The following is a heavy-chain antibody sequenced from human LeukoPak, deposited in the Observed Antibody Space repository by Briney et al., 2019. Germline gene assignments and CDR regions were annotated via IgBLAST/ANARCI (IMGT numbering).Heavy chain of an antibody. D-gene: IGHD5-24*01. V-gene: IGHV3-30*18. CDR1: GFTFSSYD. Sequence: PGRSLRLSCAASGFTFSSYDMHWVRQAPGKGLEWVSVLSSDENNKYYADSVKGRFTISRDNSKNTLYLQMSSLRPEDTAVYYCAKEGRWLQLGGAFDIWGQGTMVTVSS. J-gene: IGHJ3*02. CDR3: AKEGRWLQLGGAFDI. CDR2: LSSDENNK.